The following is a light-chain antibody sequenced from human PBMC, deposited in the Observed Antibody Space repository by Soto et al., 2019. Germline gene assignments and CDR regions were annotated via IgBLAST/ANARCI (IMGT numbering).Light chain of an antibody. J-gene: IGLJ1*01. CDR3: SSYTSKV. CDR2: EVS. CDR1: SSDVGGYNY. Sequence: QSALTQPASVSGSPGQASTISCTGTSSDVGGYNYVSWYQQHPGKAPKLMIYEVSNRPSGVSNRFSGSKSGNTASLTISGLQAEDEDDYYCSSYTSKVFGTGTKVTVL. V-gene: IGLV2-14*01.